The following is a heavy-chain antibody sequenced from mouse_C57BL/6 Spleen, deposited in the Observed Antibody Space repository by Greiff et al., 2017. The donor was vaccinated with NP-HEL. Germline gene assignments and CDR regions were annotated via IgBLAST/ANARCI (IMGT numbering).Heavy chain of an antibody. CDR2: ISDGGSYT. Sequence: EVQLQESGGGLVKPGGSLKLSCAASGFTFSSYAMSWVRQTPEKRLEWVATISDGGSYTYYPDNVQGRFTISRDNAKNNLYLQMSQLKSEDTAMYYCARGGYYSFYAMDYWGQGTSVTVSS. CDR3: ARGGYYSFYAMDY. V-gene: IGHV5-4*01. J-gene: IGHJ4*01. D-gene: IGHD2-12*01. CDR1: GFTFSSYA.